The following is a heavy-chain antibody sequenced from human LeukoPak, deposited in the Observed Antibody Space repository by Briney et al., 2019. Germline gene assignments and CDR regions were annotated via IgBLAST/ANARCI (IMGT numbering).Heavy chain of an antibody. Sequence: SETLSLTCTVSGYSNSSGYYWGWIRQPPGKGLEWIGSIYHSGSTYYNPSLKSRVTISVDTSKNQFSLKLSSVTAADTAVYYCARVGDSSGWYLDYWGQGTLVTVSS. CDR2: IYHSGST. D-gene: IGHD6-19*01. CDR3: ARVGDSSGWYLDY. V-gene: IGHV4-38-2*02. CDR1: GYSNSSGYY. J-gene: IGHJ4*02.